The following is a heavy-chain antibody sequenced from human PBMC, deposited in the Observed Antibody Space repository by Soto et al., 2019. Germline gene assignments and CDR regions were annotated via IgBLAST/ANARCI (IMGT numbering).Heavy chain of an antibody. D-gene: IGHD6-13*01. CDR1: GYTFSSYG. CDR2: ISAYNGNT. V-gene: IGHV1-18*01. Sequence: QVQLVQSGAEVKKPGASVKVSCKASGYTFSSYGISWVRQAPGQGLEWMGWISAYNGNTNYAQKVQGRVTMTTDTSPRKGYMELRSLRSDDTAGYYCASVTGGEQQLAWWFDPWGQGTLVTVSS. J-gene: IGHJ5*02. CDR3: ASVTGGEQQLAWWFDP.